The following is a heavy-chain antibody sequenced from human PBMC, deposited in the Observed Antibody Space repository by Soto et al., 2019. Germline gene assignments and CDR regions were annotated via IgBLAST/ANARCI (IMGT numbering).Heavy chain of an antibody. Sequence: QVQLVQSGAEVKKPGASVKVSCKASGYSFTNYAMHWVRQAPGQRFEWMGWINAGNGNTKYSQKFQGRVTITRDTSASTGYMELSSLRSEDTAVYYGAKGGGGYWGQGTLVTVSS. J-gene: IGHJ4*02. V-gene: IGHV1-3*01. CDR1: GYSFTNYA. CDR2: INAGNGNT. D-gene: IGHD3-16*01. CDR3: AKGGGGY.